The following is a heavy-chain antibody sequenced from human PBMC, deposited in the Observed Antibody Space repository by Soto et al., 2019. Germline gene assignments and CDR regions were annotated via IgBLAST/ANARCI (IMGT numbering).Heavy chain of an antibody. CDR3: ARHNGPLYVGYYYDMDV. V-gene: IGHV4-39*01. D-gene: IGHD3-16*01. Sequence: PSETLSLTYIVSGGSISISSYYWGWIRQPPGKGLEWIGSIYYSGYTYYNPSLKSRVTISVDTSKNQFSLKLSSVTAADTAVYYCARHNGPLYVGYYYDMDVWGQGTTVT. CDR1: GGSISISSYY. CDR2: IYYSGYT. J-gene: IGHJ6*02.